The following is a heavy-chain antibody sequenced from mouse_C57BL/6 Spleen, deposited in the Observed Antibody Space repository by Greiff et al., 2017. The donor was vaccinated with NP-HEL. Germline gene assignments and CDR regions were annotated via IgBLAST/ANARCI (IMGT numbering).Heavy chain of an antibody. Sequence: QVQLQQSGAELVRPGASVTLSCKASGYTFTDYEMHWVKQTPVHGLEWIGAIDPETGGTAYNQKFKGKAILTADKSSSTAYMELRSLTSEDSAVYYCTRRNGNFITTVVATEYFDVWGTGTTVTVSS. CDR1: GYTFTDYE. CDR2: IDPETGGT. J-gene: IGHJ1*03. D-gene: IGHD1-1*01. CDR3: TRRNGNFITTVVATEYFDV. V-gene: IGHV1-15*01.